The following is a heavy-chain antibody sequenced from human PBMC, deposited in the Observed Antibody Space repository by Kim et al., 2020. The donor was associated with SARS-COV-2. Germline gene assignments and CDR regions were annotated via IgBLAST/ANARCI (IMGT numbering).Heavy chain of an antibody. D-gene: IGHD3-3*01. CDR2: IYYSGST. CDR1: GGSISSSSYY. Sequence: SETLSLTCTVSGGSISSSSYYWGWIRQPPGKGLEWIGSIYYSGSTYYNPSLKSRVTISVDTSKNQFSLKLSSVTAADTAVYYCASSLRFLGGMDVWGQGTTVTVSS. J-gene: IGHJ6*02. V-gene: IGHV4-39*01. CDR3: ASSLRFLGGMDV.